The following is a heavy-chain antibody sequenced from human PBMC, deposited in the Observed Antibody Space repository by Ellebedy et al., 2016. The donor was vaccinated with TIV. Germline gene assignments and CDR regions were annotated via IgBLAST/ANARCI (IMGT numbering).Heavy chain of an antibody. Sequence: GGSLRLSXAASGFTFSSYAMSWVRQAPGKGPEWVSAISGSGGSTYYADSVKGRFTISRDNSKNTLYLQMNSLRAEDTAVYYCAKFRVTTSWFDPWGQGTLVTVSS. D-gene: IGHD4-17*01. CDR2: ISGSGGST. J-gene: IGHJ5*02. CDR1: GFTFSSYA. V-gene: IGHV3-23*01. CDR3: AKFRVTTSWFDP.